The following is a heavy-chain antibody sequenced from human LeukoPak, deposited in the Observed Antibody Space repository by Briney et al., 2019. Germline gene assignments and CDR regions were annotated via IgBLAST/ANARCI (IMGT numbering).Heavy chain of an antibody. CDR2: IYSGGST. CDR3: AKESSTLYFDY. Sequence: AGGSLRLSCAASGFIVSSNYMSWVRQAPGKGLEWVSVIYSGGSTYYADSVKGRFTISRDNSKNTLYLQMNSLRAEDTAVYYCAKESSTLYFDYWGQGTLVTVSS. J-gene: IGHJ4*02. CDR1: GFIVSSNY. V-gene: IGHV3-53*01.